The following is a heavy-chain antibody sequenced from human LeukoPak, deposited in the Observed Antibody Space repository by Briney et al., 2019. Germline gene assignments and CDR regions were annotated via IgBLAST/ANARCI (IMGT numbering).Heavy chain of an antibody. Sequence: PGGSLRLSCAASGFTFSSYSMNWVRQAPGKGLEWVSSISSSSSYIYYADSVKGQLTIPRDNAKNSLYLQMSSLRAEDTAVCYCARDFVDYWGQGTLVTVSS. J-gene: IGHJ4*02. CDR2: ISSSSSYI. V-gene: IGHV3-21*01. D-gene: IGHD2-21*01. CDR3: ARDFVDY. CDR1: GFTFSSYS.